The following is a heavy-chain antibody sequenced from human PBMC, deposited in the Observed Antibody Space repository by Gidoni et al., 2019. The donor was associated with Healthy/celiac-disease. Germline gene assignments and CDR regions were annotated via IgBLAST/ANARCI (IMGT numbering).Heavy chain of an antibody. Sequence: QVTLRESGPALVKPTQTLTLTCTFAGCSISTSGMCVSWIRQPPGKALEWLALIDWDDDKYYSTSLKTRLTISKDTSKNQVVLTMTNMDPVDTATYYCARQTYSSGWYHLDYWGQGTLVTVSS. J-gene: IGHJ4*02. D-gene: IGHD6-19*01. CDR2: IDWDDDK. CDR3: ARQTYSSGWYHLDY. V-gene: IGHV2-70*01. CDR1: GCSISTSGMC.